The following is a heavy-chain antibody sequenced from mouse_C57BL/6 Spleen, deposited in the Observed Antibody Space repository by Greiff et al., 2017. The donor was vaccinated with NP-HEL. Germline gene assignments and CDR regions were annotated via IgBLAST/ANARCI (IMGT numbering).Heavy chain of an antibody. CDR3: ARGRLYYDYAWFAC. CDR1: GFTFSDYG. D-gene: IGHD2-4*01. V-gene: IGHV5-17*01. CDR2: ISRGSSTI. Sequence: EVQLVESGGGLVKPGGSLKLSCAASGFTFSDYGMHWVRQAPEKGLEWVAYISRGSSTIYYADTVKGRFTISRDNAKNTLFLQMTSLRSEDTAMDYCARGRLYYDYAWFACWGQGTLVTVSA. J-gene: IGHJ3*01.